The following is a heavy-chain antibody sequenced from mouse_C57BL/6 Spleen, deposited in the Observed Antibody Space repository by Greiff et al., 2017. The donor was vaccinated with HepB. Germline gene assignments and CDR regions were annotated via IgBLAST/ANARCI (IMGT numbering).Heavy chain of an antibody. Sequence: EVQLQESGPELVKPGASVKISCKASGYSFTGYYMNWVKQRPEKSLEWIGESNPSTGGTTYNQKFKAKATLTVDKSSSTSYMQLKSLTSEDSAVYYCAKGGSSLYYYAMDYWGQGTSVTVSS. CDR1: GYSFTGYY. CDR3: AKGGSSLYYYAMDY. D-gene: IGHD1-1*01. J-gene: IGHJ4*01. V-gene: IGHV1-42*01. CDR2: SNPSTGGT.